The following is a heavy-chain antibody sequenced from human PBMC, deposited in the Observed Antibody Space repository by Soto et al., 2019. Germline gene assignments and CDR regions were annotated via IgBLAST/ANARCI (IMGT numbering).Heavy chain of an antibody. Sequence: PGGSLRLSCAASGFTFSSSWMHWVRQAPGKGLVWVSRITSDGSSTIYADSVKGRFTISRDNSKNTPYLQMNSLRAEDTAVYYCAKDQSYYDSSGYYSNWFDPWGQGTLVTVSS. CDR3: AKDQSYYDSSGYYSNWFDP. CDR1: GFTFSSSW. V-gene: IGHV3-74*01. CDR2: ITSDGSST. D-gene: IGHD3-22*01. J-gene: IGHJ5*02.